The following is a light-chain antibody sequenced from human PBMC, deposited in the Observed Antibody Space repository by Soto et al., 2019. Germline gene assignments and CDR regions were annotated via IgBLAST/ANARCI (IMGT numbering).Light chain of an antibody. CDR3: HHYNSYSEA. V-gene: IGKV1-5*03. J-gene: IGKJ1*01. CDR2: KAS. CDR1: ETISSR. Sequence: DIQMTQSPSTLSGSVGDRVTITCRASETISSRLAWYQQKPGKAPKLLIYKASTLKSGVPSRFSGSGSGTEFTLTISSLQPDDFASYYCHHYNSYSEAFGQGTKVELK.